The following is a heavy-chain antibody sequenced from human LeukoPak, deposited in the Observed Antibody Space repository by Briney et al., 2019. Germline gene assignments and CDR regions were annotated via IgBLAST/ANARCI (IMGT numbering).Heavy chain of an antibody. CDR1: GYTFTGYY. D-gene: IGHD2-2*01. J-gene: IGHJ5*02. CDR3: ATNCSSTSCYLFDP. V-gene: IGHV1-2*02. Sequence: ASVKVSFKASGYTFTGYYMHWVRQAPGQGLEWMVWINPNSGGTNYAQKFQGRVTMTRDTSISTAYMELSRLRSDDTAVYYCATNCSSTSCYLFDPWGQGTLVTVSS. CDR2: INPNSGGT.